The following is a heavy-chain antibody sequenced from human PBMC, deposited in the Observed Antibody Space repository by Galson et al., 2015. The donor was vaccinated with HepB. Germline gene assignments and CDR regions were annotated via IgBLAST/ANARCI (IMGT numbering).Heavy chain of an antibody. CDR2: INPSGGST. J-gene: IGHJ3*02. Sequence: SVKVSCKASGYTFTSYYMHWVRQAPGQGLEWMGIINPSGGSTSYAQKFQGRVTMTRDTSTSTVYMELSSLRSEDTAVYYCARALGEYSSGYFIRHDAFDIWGQGTMVTVSS. D-gene: IGHD3-22*01. CDR1: GYTFTSYY. CDR3: ARALGEYSSGYFIRHDAFDI. V-gene: IGHV1-46*03.